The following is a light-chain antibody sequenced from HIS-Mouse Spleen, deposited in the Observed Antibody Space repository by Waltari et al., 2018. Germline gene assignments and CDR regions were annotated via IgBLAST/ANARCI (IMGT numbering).Light chain of an antibody. V-gene: IGKV3-20*01. CDR1: QSVSSSY. J-gene: IGKJ1*01. CDR3: QQYGSSPLT. CDR2: GAS. Sequence: EIVLTQSPSTLSLSPGERATLSCRASQSVSSSYLAWYQKKPGQAPRLLIYGASSRATGIPDRFSGSGSGTDFTLTFSRLEPEDFAVYYCQQYGSSPLTFGQGTKVEIK.